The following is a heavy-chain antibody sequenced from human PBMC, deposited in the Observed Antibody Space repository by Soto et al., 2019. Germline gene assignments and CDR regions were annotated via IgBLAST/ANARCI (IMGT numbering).Heavy chain of an antibody. CDR1: GGSISSGGYY. V-gene: IGHV4-31*03. Sequence: QVQLQESGPGLVKPSQTLSLTCTVSGGSISSGGYYWSWIRQHPGKGLEWIGYIYYSGSTYYNPSRKRRVTIPVDTSKNQFSLKLSSVTAADPAVYYCAGGGITMIVNGMDVWGQGTTVTVSS. D-gene: IGHD3-22*01. CDR2: IYYSGST. CDR3: AGGGITMIVNGMDV. J-gene: IGHJ6*02.